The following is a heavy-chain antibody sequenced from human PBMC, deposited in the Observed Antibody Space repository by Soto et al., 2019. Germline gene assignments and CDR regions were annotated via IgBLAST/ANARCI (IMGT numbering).Heavy chain of an antibody. CDR1: GFTFSSYA. CDR2: ISCSGGST. V-gene: IGHV3-23*01. D-gene: IGHD3-10*01. Sequence: GGSLRLSCAASGFTFSSYAMSWVRQAPGKGLEWVSSISCSGGSTYYAESVKGRFTISRDNSKNTLYLQMNSLRAEDTAVYYCANLFWFHXSGQATLVTVSX. CDR3: ANLFWFHX. J-gene: IGHJ5*02.